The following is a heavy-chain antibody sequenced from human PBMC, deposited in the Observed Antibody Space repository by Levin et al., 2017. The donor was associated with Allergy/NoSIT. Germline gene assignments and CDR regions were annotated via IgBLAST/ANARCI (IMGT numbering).Heavy chain of an antibody. V-gene: IGHV4-34*01. Sequence: SCAVYGGSFSGYYWSWIRQPPGKGLEWIGEINHSGSTNYNPSLKSRVTISVDTSKNQFSLKLSSVTAADTAVYYCARGDSSWYDKNWFDPWGQGTLVTVSS. D-gene: IGHD6-13*01. CDR3: ARGDSSWYDKNWFDP. CDR2: INHSGST. CDR1: GGSFSGYY. J-gene: IGHJ5*02.